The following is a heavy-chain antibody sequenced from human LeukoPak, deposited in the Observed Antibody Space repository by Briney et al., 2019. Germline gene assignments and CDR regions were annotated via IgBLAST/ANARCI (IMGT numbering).Heavy chain of an antibody. Sequence: GGSLRLSCAASGFTFSNTWMSWVRQAPGKGLEWVGHIKSVTAGGTTDYAAPVKGRFTISRDDSKNTLYLQMNSLKTEDTAVYYCTTAGPKSYWGQGTLVTVSS. CDR3: TTAGPKSY. V-gene: IGHV3-15*01. J-gene: IGHJ4*02. CDR2: IKSVTAGGTT. CDR1: GFTFSNTW.